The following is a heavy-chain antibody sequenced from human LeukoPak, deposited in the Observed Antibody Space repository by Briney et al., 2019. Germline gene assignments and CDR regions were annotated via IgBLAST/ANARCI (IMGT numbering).Heavy chain of an antibody. Sequence: GGSLRLSCAASGFTFSSYAMHWVRQAPGKGLEWVAVISYDGSNKYYADSVKGRFTISRDNSKNTLYLQMNSLRAEDTAVYYCARVSYDILTGWIDYWGQGTLVTVSS. V-gene: IGHV3-30-3*01. CDR1: GFTFSSYA. CDR3: ARVSYDILTGWIDY. D-gene: IGHD3-9*01. CDR2: ISYDGSNK. J-gene: IGHJ4*02.